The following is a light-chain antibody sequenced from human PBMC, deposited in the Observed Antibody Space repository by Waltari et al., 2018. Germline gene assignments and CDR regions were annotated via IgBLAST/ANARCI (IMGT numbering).Light chain of an antibody. CDR1: SSDVGRYNL. J-gene: IGLJ3*02. CDR2: EVS. CDR3: CSYAGSSTFV. V-gene: IGLV2-23*02. Sequence: QSALTQPASVSGSPGQSITISCTGTSSDVGRYNLVSWYQQHPDKAPKLMIYEVSKRPSGVSNRFSGSKSGNTASLTISGLQAEDEADYYCCSYAGSSTFVFGGGTKLTVL.